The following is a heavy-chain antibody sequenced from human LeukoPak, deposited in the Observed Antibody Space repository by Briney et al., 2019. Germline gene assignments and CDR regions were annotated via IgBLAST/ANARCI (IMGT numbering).Heavy chain of an antibody. D-gene: IGHD2-8*01. CDR3: ARGLRLTTNYFDY. V-gene: IGHV4-34*01. J-gene: IGHJ4*02. Sequence: SETLSLTCAVYGVSFSGYYWGWIRQPPGKGLEWIGTIYSTGTTYYNPSLKSRVTISIDTSKNQVSLRLSSVTAADTAVYYCARGLRLTTNYFDYWGQGSMVAVSS. CDR1: GVSFSGYY. CDR2: IYSTGTT.